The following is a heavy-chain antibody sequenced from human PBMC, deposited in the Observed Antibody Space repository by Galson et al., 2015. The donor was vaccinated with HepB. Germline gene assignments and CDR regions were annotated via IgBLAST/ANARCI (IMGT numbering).Heavy chain of an antibody. D-gene: IGHD3-3*01. CDR3: TRTYDFWSGYPLTGYFDY. CDR2: IRSKAYGGTT. J-gene: IGHJ4*02. CDR1: GFTFGDYA. Sequence: SLRLSCAASGFTFGDYAMSWFRQAPGKGLEWVGFIRSKAYGGTTEYAASVKGRFTISRDDSKSIAYLQMNSLKTEDTAVYYCTRTYDFWSGYPLTGYFDYWGQGTLVTVSS. V-gene: IGHV3-49*03.